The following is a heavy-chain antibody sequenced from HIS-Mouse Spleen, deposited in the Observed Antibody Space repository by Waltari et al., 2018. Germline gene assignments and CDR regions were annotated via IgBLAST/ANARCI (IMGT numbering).Heavy chain of an antibody. D-gene: IGHD5-12*01. CDR2: IYSSGST. Sequence: QLQLQESGPGLVKPSETLSLTCTVPGGSISSSSYYWGWIRQPPGKGLEWIGSIYSSGSTYYNPSLKSRVTISVDTSKNQFSLKLSSVTAADTAVYYCARPKEGLWFDPWGQGTLVTVSS. V-gene: IGHV4-39*01. CDR1: GGSISSSSYY. CDR3: ARPKEGLWFDP. J-gene: IGHJ5*02.